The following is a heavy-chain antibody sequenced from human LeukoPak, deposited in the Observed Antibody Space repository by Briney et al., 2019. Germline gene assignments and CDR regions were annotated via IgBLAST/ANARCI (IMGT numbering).Heavy chain of an antibody. CDR2: IYSVGTT. CDR1: GFTVSSNY. CDR3: ARLESTEGTLY. Sequence: GGSLRLSCEDSGFTVSSNYMSWVRQAPGKGLEWVSVIYSVGTTYYADSVKGRFTIPRDTSKNTVFLQMNSLRAEDTAVYYCARLESTEGTLYWGQGTLVTVSS. D-gene: IGHD5/OR15-5a*01. J-gene: IGHJ4*02. V-gene: IGHV3-66*02.